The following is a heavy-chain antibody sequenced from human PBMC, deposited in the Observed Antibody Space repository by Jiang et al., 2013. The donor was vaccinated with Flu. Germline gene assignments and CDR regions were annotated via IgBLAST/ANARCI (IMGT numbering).Heavy chain of an antibody. CDR2: ISGSSVYI. V-gene: IGHV3-21*01. Sequence: VQLVESGGGLVKPGGSLRLSCTASGFTFSSYSVNWVRQAPGKGLEWVSSISGSSVYIYYADSVKGRFTISRDNAKNSLYLQMNSLRAEDTAVYYCARDLSQQKVIAAVRYGMDVWGKGTTVTV. D-gene: IGHD2-15*01. CDR3: ARDLSQQKVIAAVRYGMDV. J-gene: IGHJ6*04. CDR1: GFTFSSYS.